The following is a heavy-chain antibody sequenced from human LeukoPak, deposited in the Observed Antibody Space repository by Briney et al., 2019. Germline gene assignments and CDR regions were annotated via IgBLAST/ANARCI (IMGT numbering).Heavy chain of an antibody. J-gene: IGHJ3*02. CDR1: GYTFTSYG. D-gene: IGHD1-26*01. V-gene: IGHV1-18*01. Sequence: ASVTVSCKASGYTFTSYGISWVRQAPGQGLEWMGWISAYNGNTNYAQKLQGRVTMTTDTSTSTAYMELRSLRSDDTAVYYCARNHIVGAAHDAFDIWGQGTMVTVSS. CDR3: ARNHIVGAAHDAFDI. CDR2: ISAYNGNT.